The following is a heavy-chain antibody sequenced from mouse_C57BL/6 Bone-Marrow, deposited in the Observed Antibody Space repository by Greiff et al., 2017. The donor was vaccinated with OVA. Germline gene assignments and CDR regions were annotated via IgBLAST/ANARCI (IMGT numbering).Heavy chain of an antibody. CDR2: INPYNGGT. V-gene: IGHV1-19*01. CDR1: GYTFTDYY. Sequence: EVQLQQSGPVLVKPGASVKMSCKASGYTFTDYYMNWVKQSHGKSLEWIGVINPYNGGTSYNQKFKGKATLTVDKSSSTAYMERNSLTSEDSAVYYCAREELREFDYWGQGTTLTVSS. J-gene: IGHJ2*01. CDR3: AREELREFDY.